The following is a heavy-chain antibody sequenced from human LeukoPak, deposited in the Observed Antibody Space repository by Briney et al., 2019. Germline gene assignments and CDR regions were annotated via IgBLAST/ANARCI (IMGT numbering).Heavy chain of an antibody. V-gene: IGHV3-23*01. CDR2: ICGSGGCA. D-gene: IGHD3-10*01. Sequence: GGSLRLSCAASGFIFSSYEMNRVRQAPGKGLEWVSAICGSGGCAYYADSVKGRFTISRDNSKNTLYLQMNSLRAEDTAVYYCAKEDSGSYYNSYFDTWGQGILVAVSS. CDR1: GFIFSSYE. CDR3: AKEDSGSYYNSYFDT. J-gene: IGHJ4*02.